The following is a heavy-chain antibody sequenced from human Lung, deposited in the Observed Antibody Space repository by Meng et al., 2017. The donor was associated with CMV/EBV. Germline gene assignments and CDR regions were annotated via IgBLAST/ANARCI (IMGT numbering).Heavy chain of an antibody. CDR3: AKERIRYNYDSETIDD. D-gene: IGHD5-18*01. CDR2: IRYDGSKE. V-gene: IGHV3-30*02. CDR1: GFIFSSYG. J-gene: IGHJ4*02. Sequence: GESLKISCAASGFIFSSYGMHWVRQAPGKGLEWVAFIRYDGSKEYYVDFVKGRFTISRDNSKNTLYLQMHSLRPGDTAVYYCAKERIRYNYDSETIDDLGQGXLVTVSS.